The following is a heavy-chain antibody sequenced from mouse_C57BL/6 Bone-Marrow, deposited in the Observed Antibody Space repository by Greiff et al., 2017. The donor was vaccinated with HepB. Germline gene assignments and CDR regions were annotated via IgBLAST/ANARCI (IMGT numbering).Heavy chain of an antibody. J-gene: IGHJ4*01. D-gene: IGHD2-4*01. CDR3: ARLPLRRPYAMDY. CDR2: ISNLAYSI. Sequence: EVKLVESGGGLVQPGGSLKLSCAASGFTFSDYGMAWVRQAPRKGPEWVAFISNLAYSIYYADTVTGRFTISRENAKNTLYLEMSSLRSEDTAMYYCARLPLRRPYAMDYWGQGTSVTVSS. V-gene: IGHV5-15*04. CDR1: GFTFSDYG.